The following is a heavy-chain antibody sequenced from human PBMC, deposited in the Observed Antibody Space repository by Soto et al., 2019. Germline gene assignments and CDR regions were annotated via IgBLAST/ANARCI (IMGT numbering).Heavy chain of an antibody. J-gene: IGHJ4*02. CDR3: ARPNLRYCSGGSCNYFDY. CDR1: GYTFTSYY. V-gene: IGHV1-46*03. Sequence: ASLKVSCKASGYTFTSYYMHWVRQAPGQGLEWMGIINPSGGSTSYAQKFQGRVTMTRDTSTSTVYMELSSLRSEDTAVYYCARPNLRYCSGGSCNYFDYWGQGTLVTVSS. D-gene: IGHD2-15*01. CDR2: INPSGGST.